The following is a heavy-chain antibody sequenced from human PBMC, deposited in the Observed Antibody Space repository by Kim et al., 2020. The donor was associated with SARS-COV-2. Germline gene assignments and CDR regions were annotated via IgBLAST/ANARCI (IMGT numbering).Heavy chain of an antibody. CDR2: IIPIFGTA. Sequence: SVKVSCKASGGTFSSYAISWVRQAPGQGLEWMGGIIPIFGTANYAQKFQGRVTITADESTSTAYMELSSLRSEDTAVYYCARDPRSGPWFGDCCYFDYWGQGTLVTVSS. CDR1: GGTFSSYA. J-gene: IGHJ4*02. CDR3: ARDPRSGPWFGDCCYFDY. V-gene: IGHV1-69*13. D-gene: IGHD3-10*01.